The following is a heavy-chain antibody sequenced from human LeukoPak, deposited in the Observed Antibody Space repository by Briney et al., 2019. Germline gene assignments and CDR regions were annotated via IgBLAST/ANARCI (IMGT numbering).Heavy chain of an antibody. D-gene: IGHD6-13*01. CDR2: INSDGRST. CDR1: GFTLSSYW. CDR3: ASGAVQQLARSDAFDI. Sequence: GSLRLSCAASGFTLSSYWMHWVRQASGKGLVWVSCINSDGRSTSYADSVKGRFTISRDNAKNTLYLQMNSLRDEDTAVYYCASGAVQQLARSDAFDIWGQGTMVTVSS. J-gene: IGHJ3*02. V-gene: IGHV3-74*01.